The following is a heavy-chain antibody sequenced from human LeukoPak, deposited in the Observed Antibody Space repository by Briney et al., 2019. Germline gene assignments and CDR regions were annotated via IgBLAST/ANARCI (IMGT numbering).Heavy chain of an antibody. V-gene: IGHV3-30*18. D-gene: IGHD2-21*02. CDR3: AKDPYIVVVTAPWWYFDL. Sequence: GGSLRLSCAASGFTFSENNVHWVRQAPGKGLEWVALLSNDGNNYAYADSVKGRFTLSGDKSKTTLYLQMNSLRAEDTAVYYCAKDPYIVVVTAPWWYFDLWGRGTLVTVSS. J-gene: IGHJ2*01. CDR2: LSNDGNNY. CDR1: GFTFSENN.